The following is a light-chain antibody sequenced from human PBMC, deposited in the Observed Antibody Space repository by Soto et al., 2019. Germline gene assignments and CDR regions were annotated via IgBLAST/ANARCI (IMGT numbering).Light chain of an antibody. V-gene: IGKV3-20*01. CDR1: QSVSSSY. CDR2: GAS. J-gene: IGKJ2*01. Sequence: EIVLTQSPCTLSLSPGERATPSCRASQSVSSSYLAWYQQKPGQAPRLLIYGASSRATGIPDRFSGSGSGTDFTLNISRLEPEDFAVYYCQQYGSSPYTFGQGTKLEIK. CDR3: QQYGSSPYT.